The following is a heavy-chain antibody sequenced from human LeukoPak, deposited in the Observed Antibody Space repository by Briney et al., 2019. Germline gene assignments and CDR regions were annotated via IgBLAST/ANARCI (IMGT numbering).Heavy chain of an antibody. CDR1: GYSFTNYW. Sequence: GESLKISCKGSGYSFTNYWIGWVRQMPGKGLEWMGLIYPGDSDARYSPSFQGQVTVSADKSISTAYLQWSSLKASDTAIYYCARLPSSRYPYYFDFWGQGALVTVSS. CDR3: ARLPSSRYPYYFDF. J-gene: IGHJ4*02. V-gene: IGHV5-51*01. CDR2: IYPGDSDA. D-gene: IGHD6-13*01.